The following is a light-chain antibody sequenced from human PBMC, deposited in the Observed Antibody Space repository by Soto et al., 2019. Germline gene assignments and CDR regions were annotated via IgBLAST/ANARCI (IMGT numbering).Light chain of an antibody. CDR2: GAS. Sequence: EVVMTQSPATLSVSPGERATLSCRASRSVDSNLSWYQQKPGQAPRLLIFGASTRATGIPARFSGSGSGTDFTLTISSLQSEDSGVYFCQQYGNTHLTFGGGAEV. CDR1: RSVDSN. V-gene: IGKV3D-15*01. CDR3: QQYGNTHLT. J-gene: IGKJ4*01.